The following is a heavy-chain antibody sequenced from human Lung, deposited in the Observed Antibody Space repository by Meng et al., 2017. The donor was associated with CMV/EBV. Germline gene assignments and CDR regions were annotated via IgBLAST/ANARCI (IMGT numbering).Heavy chain of an antibody. CDR3: AKKGGDGALHYFDY. CDR1: GFIFSNYA. J-gene: IGHJ4*02. Sequence: GEXXKISCAASGFIFSNYAMSWVRQAPGKGLEWISFMSGSGSMMFYVDSVRGRFTISRDSSKNTLYLQMNSLRAEDTAVYYCAKKGGDGALHYFDYWGQVTLVTVSS. V-gene: IGHV3-23*01. CDR2: MSGSGSMM. D-gene: IGHD3-16*01.